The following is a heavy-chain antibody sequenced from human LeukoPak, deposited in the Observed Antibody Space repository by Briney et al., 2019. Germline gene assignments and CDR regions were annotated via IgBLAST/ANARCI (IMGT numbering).Heavy chain of an antibody. CDR1: GGSISSSSYY. J-gene: IGHJ4*02. V-gene: IGHV4-39*07. CDR3: ATGVHGIAAAGDYYFDY. CDR2: IYHSGST. D-gene: IGHD6-13*01. Sequence: PSETLSLTCTVSGGSISSSSYYWGWIRQPPGKGLEWIGNIYHSGSTYYNPSLKSRVTISVDTSKNQFSLKLSSVTAADTAVYYCATGVHGIAAAGDYYFDYWGQGTLVTVSS.